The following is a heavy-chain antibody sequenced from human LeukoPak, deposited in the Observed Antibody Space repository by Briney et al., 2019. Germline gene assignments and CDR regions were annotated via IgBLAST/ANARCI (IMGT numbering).Heavy chain of an antibody. CDR2: IRSKANSYAT. Sequence: GGSLRLSCAASGFTFSGSAMHWVRQASGKGLEWVGRIRSKANSYATAYAASVKGRFTISRDDSKNTAYLQMNSLRAEDTAVYYCARVDMYSSSWYYSRHPNFDYWGQGTLVTVSS. D-gene: IGHD6-13*01. CDR3: ARVDMYSSSWYYSRHPNFDY. J-gene: IGHJ4*02. V-gene: IGHV3-73*01. CDR1: GFTFSGSA.